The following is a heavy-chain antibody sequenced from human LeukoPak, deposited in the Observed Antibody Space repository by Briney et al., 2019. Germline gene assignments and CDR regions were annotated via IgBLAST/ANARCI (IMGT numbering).Heavy chain of an antibody. D-gene: IGHD3-22*01. V-gene: IGHV7-4-1*02. Sequence: ASVKVSCTASGGTFRSNAISWVRQAPGQGLEWMGWINTNTGNPTYAQGFTGRFVFSSDTSVTTAYLQISSLKAEDTAVYYCARGYDTTGYFSYWGQGTLVTVSS. CDR1: GGTFRSNA. J-gene: IGHJ4*02. CDR2: INTNTGNP. CDR3: ARGYDTTGYFSY.